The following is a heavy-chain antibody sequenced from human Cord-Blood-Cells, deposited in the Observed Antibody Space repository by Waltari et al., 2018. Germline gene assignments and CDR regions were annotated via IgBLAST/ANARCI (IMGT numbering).Heavy chain of an antibody. CDR3: ASLSKGFGELGLDY. Sequence: QVQLVLSGAEAKKHGASVKVACKASGHTFTGYYMHWVRQAPGQGLEWMGWINPNSGGTNYAQKFQGRVTMTRDTSISTAYMELSRLRSDDTAVYYCASLSKGFGELGLDYWGQGTLVTVSS. D-gene: IGHD3-10*01. CDR2: INPNSGGT. CDR1: GHTFTGYY. V-gene: IGHV1-2*02. J-gene: IGHJ4*02.